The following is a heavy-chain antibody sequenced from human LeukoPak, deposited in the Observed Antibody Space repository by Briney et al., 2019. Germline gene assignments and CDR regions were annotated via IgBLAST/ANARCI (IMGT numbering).Heavy chain of an antibody. J-gene: IGHJ4*02. CDR2: ISSSGSTI. D-gene: IGHD3-3*01. CDR3: ARDQAGYYDFWSGYHDY. V-gene: IGHV3-11*04. Sequence: PGGSLRLSCAASGFTFSDYYMSWIRQAPGKGPEWVSYISSSGSTIYYADSVKGRFTISRDNAKNSLYLQMNSLRAEDTAVYYCARDQAGYYDFWSGYHDYWGQGTLVTVSS. CDR1: GFTFSDYY.